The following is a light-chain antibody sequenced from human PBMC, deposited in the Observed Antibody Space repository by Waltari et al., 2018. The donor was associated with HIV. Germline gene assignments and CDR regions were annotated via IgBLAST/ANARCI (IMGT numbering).Light chain of an antibody. J-gene: IGLJ1*01. CDR2: DVN. Sequence: QSALTQPASVPGSPGPSITISCTGPSSYVGPYNSVAWYQQHPGKAPKFIIYDVNKRPSGVSNRFSGSKSGNTASLTISGLQAEDEADYYCSSYTSSHTQVFGSGTKVTVL. CDR1: SSYVGPYNS. CDR3: SSYTSSHTQV. V-gene: IGLV2-14*03.